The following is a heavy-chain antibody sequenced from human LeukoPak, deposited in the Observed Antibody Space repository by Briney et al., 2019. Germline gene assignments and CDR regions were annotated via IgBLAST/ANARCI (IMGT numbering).Heavy chain of an antibody. CDR3: ARGFMETGMDV. D-gene: IGHD1-1*01. CDR1: GGSISSGGYS. CDR2: IYHSGST. J-gene: IGHJ6*02. V-gene: IGHV4-30-2*01. Sequence: KPSETPSLTCAVSGGSISSGGYSWSWIRQPPGKGLEWIGYIYHSGSTYYNPSLKSRVTISVDRSKNQFSLKLSSVTAADTAVYYCARGFMETGMDVWGQGTTVTVSS.